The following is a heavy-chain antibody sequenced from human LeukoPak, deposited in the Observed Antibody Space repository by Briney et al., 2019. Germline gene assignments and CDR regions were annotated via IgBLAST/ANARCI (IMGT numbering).Heavy chain of an antibody. CDR1: GDIFNSDS. CDR2: IIPMLGSA. CDR3: ARVGRSRGSLPNSYYYMDV. D-gene: IGHD1-26*01. V-gene: IGHV1-69*05. Sequence: ASVKVSCRASGDIFNSDSVSWVRQAPGQGLEWMGGIIPMLGSANYAQKFQGRVTITTNQSTTIVYMELSSLSSEDTAVYYCARVGRSRGSLPNSYYYMDVWGKGTTVAVSS. J-gene: IGHJ6*03.